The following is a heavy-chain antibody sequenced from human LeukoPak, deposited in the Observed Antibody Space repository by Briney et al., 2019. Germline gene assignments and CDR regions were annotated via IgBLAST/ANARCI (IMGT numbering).Heavy chain of an antibody. CDR3: ARHVYCTNGICSDY. CDR1: GGSISSYY. V-gene: IGHV4-59*08. CDR2: LYYSGST. J-gene: IGHJ4*02. Sequence: PSETLSLTCTVSGGSISSYYWNWIRQPPGRGLEWIGNLYYSGSTSYNPSLKSRVTMSVDTSKNQLSLTLSSVTAADTAVYYCARHVYCTNGICSDYWGQGTLVTVSS. D-gene: IGHD2-8*01.